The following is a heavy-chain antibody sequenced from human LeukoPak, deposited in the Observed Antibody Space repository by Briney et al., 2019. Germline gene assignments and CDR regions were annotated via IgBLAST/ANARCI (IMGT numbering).Heavy chain of an antibody. CDR3: ARDFPGIGVAGTRPLDY. V-gene: IGHV3-53*01. J-gene: IGHJ4*02. CDR2: IYSGGST. Sequence: GGSLRLSCAASGFTVSSNYMSWVRQAPGKGLEWVSVIYSGGSTYYADSVKGRFTISRDNSKNTLYLQMNSLRVEDTAVYYCARDFPGIGVAGTRPLDYWGQGTLVTVSS. D-gene: IGHD6-19*01. CDR1: GFTVSSNY.